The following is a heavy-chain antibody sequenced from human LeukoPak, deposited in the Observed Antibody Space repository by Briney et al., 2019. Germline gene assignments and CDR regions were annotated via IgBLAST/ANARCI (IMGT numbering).Heavy chain of an antibody. V-gene: IGHV3-30*18. Sequence: SGGSLRLSCAASGFTFNAFGMNWVRQAPGKGLEWVAVISYDGSNKYYADSVKGRFTISRDNSKNTLYLQMNSLRAEDTAVYYCAKDGAAAGNFDYWGQGTLVTVSS. CDR3: AKDGAAAGNFDY. CDR1: GFTFNAFG. J-gene: IGHJ4*02. CDR2: ISYDGSNK. D-gene: IGHD6-13*01.